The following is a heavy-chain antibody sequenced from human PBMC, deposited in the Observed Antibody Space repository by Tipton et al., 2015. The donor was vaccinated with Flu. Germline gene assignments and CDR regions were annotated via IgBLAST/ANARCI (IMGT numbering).Heavy chain of an antibody. J-gene: IGHJ6*02. Sequence: TLSLTCTVSGGSISIYYWNWIRQPPGKGLEWIGYVYYSGTTNYNPSLKSRVAISTDASKNQFSLRLSSVTAADTAVYYCARAPIWSGYVTYAMDVWGQGTTVTVS. CDR1: GGSISIYY. CDR2: VYYSGTT. CDR3: ARAPIWSGYVTYAMDV. D-gene: IGHD3-3*01. V-gene: IGHV4-59*01.